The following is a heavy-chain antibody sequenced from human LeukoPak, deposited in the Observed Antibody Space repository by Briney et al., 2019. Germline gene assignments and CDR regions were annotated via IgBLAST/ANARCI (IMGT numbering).Heavy chain of an antibody. CDR2: IYYSGST. CDR3: AHTYYYDSSGYHYFDY. V-gene: IGHV4-61*01. Sequence: SETLSLTCTVSGGSISSSSYYWSWIRQPPGKGLEWIGYIYYSGSTNYNPSLKSRVTIPVDTSKNQFSLKLSSVTAADTAVYYCAHTYYYDSSGYHYFDYWGQGTLVTVSS. J-gene: IGHJ4*02. D-gene: IGHD3-22*01. CDR1: GGSISSSSYY.